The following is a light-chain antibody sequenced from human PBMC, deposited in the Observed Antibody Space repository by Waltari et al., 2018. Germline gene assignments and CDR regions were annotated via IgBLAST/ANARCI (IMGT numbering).Light chain of an antibody. Sequence: QSALTQPASVSGSPGQSITIPCTGTSSAVRSYNLASWYQQHPGKAPKLMIYEGSKRPSGVSNRFSGSKSGNTASLTISGLQAEDEADYYCCSYAGSHVVFGGGTKLTVL. CDR3: CSYAGSHVV. J-gene: IGLJ2*01. CDR1: SSAVRSYNL. V-gene: IGLV2-23*01. CDR2: EGS.